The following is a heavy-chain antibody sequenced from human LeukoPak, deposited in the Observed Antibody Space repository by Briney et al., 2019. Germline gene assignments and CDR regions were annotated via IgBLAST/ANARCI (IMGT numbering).Heavy chain of an antibody. CDR3: ARDDTAGEYDAFDI. CDR1: GFAFRSYW. Sequence: GGSLRLSCVVSGFAFRSYWMSWVRQAPGKGLEWVANIKQDGSEKYYVGSVMGRFTISRDNAKNSLYLQMNSLRAEDTAVYYCARDDTAGEYDAFDIWGQGTMVTVSS. J-gene: IGHJ3*02. D-gene: IGHD5-18*01. V-gene: IGHV3-7*01. CDR2: IKQDGSEK.